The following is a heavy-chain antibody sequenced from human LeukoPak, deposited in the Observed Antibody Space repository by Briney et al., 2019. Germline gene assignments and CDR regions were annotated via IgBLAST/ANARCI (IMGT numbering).Heavy chain of an antibody. Sequence: PSETLSLTCTVSGGSISTYYWSWIRQPPGKGLEWIGYIYYSGSTNYNPSLKSRVTISVDTSKNQFSLKLSSVTAADTAVYYCARGMDDAFDIWGQGTMVTVSS. CDR1: GGSISTYY. CDR2: IYYSGST. V-gene: IGHV4-59*01. J-gene: IGHJ3*02. CDR3: ARGMDDAFDI. D-gene: IGHD6-13*01.